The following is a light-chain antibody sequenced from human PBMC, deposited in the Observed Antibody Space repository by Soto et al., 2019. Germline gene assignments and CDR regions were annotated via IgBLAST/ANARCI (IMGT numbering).Light chain of an antibody. J-gene: IGKJ5*01. CDR3: MQALQSLT. CDR1: PILLYNNTYNY. Sequence: EIVMTQSPLTLPVSAGEPASISCRSSPILLYNNTYNYLDWYVQKPGQSPQLLIYFGSNRAPGVPDRFSGSGSGTDFTLKINRVEAEDVGTYYCMQALQSLTFGQGTRLEI. V-gene: IGKV2-28*01. CDR2: FGS.